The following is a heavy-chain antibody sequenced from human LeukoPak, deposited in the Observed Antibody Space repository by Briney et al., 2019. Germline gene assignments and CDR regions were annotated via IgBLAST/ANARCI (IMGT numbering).Heavy chain of an antibody. Sequence: SVKVSCKASGGTFSSYAISWVRQAPGQGLEWMGRIIPILGIANYAQKFQGRVTITADKSTSTAYMELSSLRSEDTAVYCCARGNPSPPPPDFWSGYSLDYWGQGTLVAVSS. D-gene: IGHD3-3*01. CDR1: GGTFSSYA. CDR3: ARGNPSPPPPDFWSGYSLDY. CDR2: IIPILGIA. V-gene: IGHV1-69*04. J-gene: IGHJ4*02.